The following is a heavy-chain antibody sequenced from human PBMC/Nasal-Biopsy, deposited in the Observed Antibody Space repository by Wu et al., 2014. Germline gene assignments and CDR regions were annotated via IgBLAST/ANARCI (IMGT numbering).Heavy chain of an antibody. CDR3: ARRWGLGGTFDL. Sequence: TVSGGSVSSSDYYWTWIRQPPGKGLEWIGYIHSSGITYDNPSLEGRITLSLDTSKNQVSLQLSSVTAADTARYYCARRWGLGGTFDLWGHGTMVTVSS. CDR1: GGSVSSSDYY. CDR2: IHSSGIT. D-gene: IGHD7-27*01. V-gene: IGHV4-30-4*01. J-gene: IGHJ3*01.